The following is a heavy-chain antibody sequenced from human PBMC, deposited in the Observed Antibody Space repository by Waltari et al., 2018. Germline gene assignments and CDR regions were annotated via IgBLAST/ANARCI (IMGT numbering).Heavy chain of an antibody. CDR1: GYSFTSYW. J-gene: IGHJ3*02. V-gene: IGHV5-51*01. CDR3: AGRHPTTVQGDAFDI. CDR2: IYPCDSVT. D-gene: IGHD1-1*01. Sequence: EVQLVQSGEEVKKHGESLTISCKGSGYSFTSYWIGWVRQMPGKGLEWMGIIYPCDSVTRSSPSFQGQVTISADKSISTAYLQWCILKSSDIAMYYCAGRHPTTVQGDAFDIWGQGTMVTFSS.